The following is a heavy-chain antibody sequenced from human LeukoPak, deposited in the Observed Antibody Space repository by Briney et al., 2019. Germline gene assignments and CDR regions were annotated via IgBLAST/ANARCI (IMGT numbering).Heavy chain of an antibody. CDR2: ISYVSGAR. Sequence: PGGSLRLSCAASRDTLSSYSMNWVRQAPGKGLEWLSYISYVSGARYYAESVKGRFTISRDNAKSSVYLEMNSLRAEDTAVYYCAKDTTGYWRPIDSWGPGILVTVSS. CDR1: RDTLSSYS. V-gene: IGHV3-48*01. J-gene: IGHJ4*02. CDR3: AKDTTGYWRPIDS. D-gene: IGHD2-8*02.